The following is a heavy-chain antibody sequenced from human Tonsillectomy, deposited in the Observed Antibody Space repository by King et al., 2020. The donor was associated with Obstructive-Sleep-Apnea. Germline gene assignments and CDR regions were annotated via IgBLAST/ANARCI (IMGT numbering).Heavy chain of an antibody. D-gene: IGHD5-12*01. CDR1: GFTCSDYY. J-gene: IGHJ4*02. CDR3: ASPLVAAADY. CDR2: ISSSGSSI. V-gene: IGHV3-11*01. Sequence: VQLVEAGGGLVKPGGSLRLSCAASGFTCSDYYMSWIRQAPGKGLEWVSYISSSGSSIYYADSVKGRFTIPRDNAKNSLYLKMNSLRAEDTAVYYCASPLVAAADYWGQGTLVTVSS.